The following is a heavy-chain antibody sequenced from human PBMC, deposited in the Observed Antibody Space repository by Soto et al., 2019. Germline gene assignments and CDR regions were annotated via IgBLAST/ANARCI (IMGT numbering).Heavy chain of an antibody. Sequence: SVKVSCKASGGSFNNYAIYWVRQAPGQGLEWLGTIVPVFPSVYYAPRFQGRLTITADGSTDTDDMMLTSLKSEDTAVYYWAREMPSTAAAYVYYCLNVWGRGTSVTVSS. CDR3: AREMPSTAAAYVYYCLNV. CDR1: GGSFNNYA. V-gene: IGHV1-69*13. CDR2: IVPVFPSV. D-gene: IGHD6-13*01. J-gene: IGHJ6*02.